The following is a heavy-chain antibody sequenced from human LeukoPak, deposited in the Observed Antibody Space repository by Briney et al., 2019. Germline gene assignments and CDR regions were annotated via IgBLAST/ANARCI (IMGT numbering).Heavy chain of an antibody. V-gene: IGHV3-21*06. CDR1: GFTFSDYS. D-gene: IGHD5-12*01. J-gene: IGHJ4*02. Sequence: PGGSLRLSCAASGFTFSDYSMNWVRQTPRKGLEWVSCISGSGSYIYYADSVKGRFTISRDNAKNSLHLQMNSLRAEDTAVYYCARGPSGYHNTGGQGTLVTVSS. CDR3: ARGPSGYHNT. CDR2: ISGSGSYI.